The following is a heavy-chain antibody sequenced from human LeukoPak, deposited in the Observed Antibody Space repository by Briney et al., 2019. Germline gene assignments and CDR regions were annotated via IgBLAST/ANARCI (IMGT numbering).Heavy chain of an antibody. D-gene: IGHD7-27*01. CDR1: AYTFTGYY. CDR2: INPSGTST. CDR3: AAHLQNWGPFDY. Sequence: ASLKVSCKASAYTFTGYYMHWVRQAPGQGLEWMGTINPSGTSTNYAQKFQGRVNMTRDTSTSTVYIELSGLRSEDTAVYYCAAHLQNWGPFDYWGQGTLVTVSS. V-gene: IGHV1-46*03. J-gene: IGHJ4*02.